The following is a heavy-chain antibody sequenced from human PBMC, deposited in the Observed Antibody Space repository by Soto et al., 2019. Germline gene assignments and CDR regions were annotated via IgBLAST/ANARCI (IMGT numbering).Heavy chain of an antibody. J-gene: IGHJ4*02. D-gene: IGHD3-10*01. V-gene: IGHV3-15*01. CDR1: GFTFKNAW. Sequence: EVQLVESGGGLVKPGGSLRLSCAASGFTFKNAWMTWVRQAPGKGLEWVGRIKSAIDDETTDYAAPVKGRFTISRDDSRSTLYLQMDSLRIDDTAMYYCTADVPEYGSGELDYCGQGSLVTVSS. CDR3: TADVPEYGSGELDY. CDR2: IKSAIDDETT.